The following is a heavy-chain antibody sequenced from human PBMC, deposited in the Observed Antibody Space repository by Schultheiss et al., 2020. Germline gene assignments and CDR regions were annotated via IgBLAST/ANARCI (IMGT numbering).Heavy chain of an antibody. CDR3: ARVRVVRSNYPLGY. CDR1: GYTFTSYG. J-gene: IGHJ4*02. CDR2: MNPNSGNT. Sequence: AAVKVSCKASGYTFTSYGISWVRQAPGQGLEWMGWMNPNSGNTGYAQKFQGRVTMTRNTSISTAYMELSSLRSEDTAVYYCARVRVVRSNYPLGYWGQGTLVTVSS. V-gene: IGHV1-8*02. D-gene: IGHD4-11*01.